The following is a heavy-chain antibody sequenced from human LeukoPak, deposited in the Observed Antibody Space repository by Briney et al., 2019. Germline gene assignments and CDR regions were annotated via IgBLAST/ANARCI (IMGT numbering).Heavy chain of an antibody. CDR1: GGSFSGYY. V-gene: IGHV4-34*01. Sequence: SETLSLTCAVYGGSFSGYYWSWIRQPPGKGLEWIGEINHSGSTNYNPSLKSRVTISVDTSKNQFSLKLSSVTAADTAVYYCARDSYYDFWSGYYKKQFDYWGQGTLVTVSS. CDR2: INHSGST. D-gene: IGHD3-3*01. CDR3: ARDSYYDFWSGYYKKQFDY. J-gene: IGHJ4*02.